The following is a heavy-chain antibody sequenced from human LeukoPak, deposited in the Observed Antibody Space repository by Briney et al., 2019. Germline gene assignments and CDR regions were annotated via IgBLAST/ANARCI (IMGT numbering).Heavy chain of an antibody. CDR3: AKDTSLYYYDSSGYLVDY. CDR2: IRYDGSNK. J-gene: IGHJ4*02. CDR1: GFTFSSYG. D-gene: IGHD3-22*01. V-gene: IGHV3-30*02. Sequence: GGSLRLSCAASGFTFSSYGMHWVRQAPGKGLGWVAFIRYDGSNKYYADSVKGRFTISRDNSKNTLYLQMNSLRAEDTAVYYCAKDTSLYYYDSSGYLVDYWGQGTLVTVSS.